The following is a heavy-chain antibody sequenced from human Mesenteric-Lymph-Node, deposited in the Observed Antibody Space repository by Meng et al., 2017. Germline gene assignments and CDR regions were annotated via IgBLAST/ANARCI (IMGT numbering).Heavy chain of an antibody. CDR2: IYYRGST. J-gene: IGHJ4*02. CDR1: GGSITSTCSF. V-gene: IGHV4-39*07. CDR3: VISSHN. Sequence: HLHLKESGPGLVKPSETLTFPRTISGGSITSTCSFWGWVRQPPGKGLEWIGSIYYRGSTNYNPSLKSRISMSVDMSKNQFSLKVNSVTAADTAIYYCVISSHNWGQGTLVTVSS. D-gene: IGHD3-3*02.